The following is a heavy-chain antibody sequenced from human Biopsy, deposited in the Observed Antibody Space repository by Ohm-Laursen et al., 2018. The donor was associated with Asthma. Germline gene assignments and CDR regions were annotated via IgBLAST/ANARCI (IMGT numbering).Heavy chain of an antibody. CDR3: ARAVDYSHYYGIDV. J-gene: IGHJ6*02. V-gene: IGHV1-18*01. Sequence: APSVTVSYKASCSIFNSAGITCARLAPRQGIGWMGWISVYIDNTKVTQKIQERVTMITDSSTSTGYMELSSLRSDDTAVYFCARAVDYSHYYGIDVWGQGTTVTVS. CDR1: CSIFNSAG. D-gene: IGHD3-10*01. CDR2: ISVYIDNT.